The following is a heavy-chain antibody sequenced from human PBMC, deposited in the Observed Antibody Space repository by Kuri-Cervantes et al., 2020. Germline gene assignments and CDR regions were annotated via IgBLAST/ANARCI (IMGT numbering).Heavy chain of an antibody. CDR3: ARDSAPYYDFWSDHYKGDYGMDV. CDR2: IWYDGSNK. Sequence: GGSLRLSCAASGFTFSSYGMHWVRQAPGKGLEWVAVIWYDGSNKYYADSVKGRFTISRDNSKNTLYLQMDSLRAEDTAVYYCARDSAPYYDFWSDHYKGDYGMDVWGQGTTVTVSS. V-gene: IGHV3-33*08. CDR1: GFTFSSYG. J-gene: IGHJ6*02. D-gene: IGHD3-3*01.